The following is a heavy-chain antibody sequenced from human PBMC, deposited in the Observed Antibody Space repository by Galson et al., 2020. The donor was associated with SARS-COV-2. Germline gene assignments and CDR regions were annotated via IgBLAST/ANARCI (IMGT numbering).Heavy chain of an antibody. CDR3: ARLRYYDVLTGYIVDV. D-gene: IGHD3-9*01. J-gene: IGHJ6*02. CDR2: INPKSGGT. CDR1: GYPFTDYY. Sequence: PVKVSCKASGYPFTDYYIHWVRQAPGQGLEWMGWINPKSGGTNYAQKFEGRVTMTRDTSITTAYMGLSRLRADDTAVYYCARLRYYDVLTGYIVDVWGQGTMVTVSS. V-gene: IGHV1-2*02.